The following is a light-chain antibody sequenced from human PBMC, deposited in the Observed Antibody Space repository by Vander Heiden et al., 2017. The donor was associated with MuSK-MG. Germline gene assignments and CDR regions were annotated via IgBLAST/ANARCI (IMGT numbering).Light chain of an antibody. CDR1: QSVSSN. V-gene: IGKV3-15*01. Sequence: EVVMTQSPATLSVSPGERATLSCRASQSVSSNLAWYQQKPGQAPRLLIYGASTRATDNPDRFSGSGSGTEFTLTISSLQSEDFAVYYCQQYDTWPPLTFGGGTKVEIK. CDR2: GAS. J-gene: IGKJ4*01. CDR3: QQYDTWPPLT.